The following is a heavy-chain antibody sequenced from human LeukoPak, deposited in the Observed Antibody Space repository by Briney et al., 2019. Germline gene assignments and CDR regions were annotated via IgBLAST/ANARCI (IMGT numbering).Heavy chain of an antibody. V-gene: IGHV1-8*03. CDR1: GYTFTSYY. CDR2: INPNSGNT. J-gene: IGHJ4*02. Sequence: GASVKVSCKASGYTFTSYYMHWVRQAPGQGLEWMGIINPNSGNTAYAQKFQGRVTITRNTSISTAYMELSSLRSEDTAVYYCAREDYYDSGSNDYWGQGTLVTVSS. CDR3: AREDYYDSGSNDY. D-gene: IGHD3-22*01.